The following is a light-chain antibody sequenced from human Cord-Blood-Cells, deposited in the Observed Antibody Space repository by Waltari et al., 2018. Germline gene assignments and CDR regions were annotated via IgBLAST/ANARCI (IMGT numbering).Light chain of an antibody. CDR3: CSYAGSYTYV. CDR2: DVS. J-gene: IGLJ1*01. CDR1: SSDVGGYNY. V-gene: IGLV2-11*01. Sequence: QSALTQPRSVSGSPGQSVTISCTGTSSDVGGYNYVSWYQQHPGKAPTLMIHDVSKRPSGVPDRFSGSKSGNTASLTISGLQAEDEADYYCCSYAGSYTYVFGTGTKVTVL.